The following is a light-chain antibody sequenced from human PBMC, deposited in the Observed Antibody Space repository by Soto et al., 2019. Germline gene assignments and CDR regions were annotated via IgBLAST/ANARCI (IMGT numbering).Light chain of an antibody. V-gene: IGLV2-23*02. CDR1: SSDVGSYNL. CDR2: VVG. Sequence: QSALTQPASVSGSPGQSITISCTGTSSDVGSYNLVSWYQHHPGKAPKLMIYVVGKRPSGVSSRFSGSKSGNTASLTISGLQAEDEADYYCCSDAGSGTPYVFGTGTKLTVL. CDR3: CSDAGSGTPYV. J-gene: IGLJ1*01.